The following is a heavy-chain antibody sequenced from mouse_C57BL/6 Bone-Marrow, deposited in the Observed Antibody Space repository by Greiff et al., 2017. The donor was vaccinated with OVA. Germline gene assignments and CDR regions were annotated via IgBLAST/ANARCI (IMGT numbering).Heavy chain of an antibody. V-gene: IGHV5-16*01. CDR1: GFTFSDYY. Sequence: EVMLVESEGGLVQPGSSMKLSCTASGFTFSDYYMAWVRQVPEKGLEWVANINYDGSSTYYLDSLKSRFIISRDNAKNILYLQMSSLKSEDTATYYCAREGPYFAYWGQGTTLTVSA. CDR3: AREGPYFAY. CDR2: INYDGSST. J-gene: IGHJ2*01.